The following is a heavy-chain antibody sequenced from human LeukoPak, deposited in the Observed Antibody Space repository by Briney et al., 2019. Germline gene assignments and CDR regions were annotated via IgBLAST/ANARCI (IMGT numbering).Heavy chain of an antibody. Sequence: GGSLRLSCTASGFTFNTYGMHWVRQAPGKGLKWVAFIQYDGSNKYYGDSVKGRFTISRDNSKNTLYLQMNSLRSEDTAVYYCARDVYYDSSGYYNYWGQGTLVTVSS. CDR3: ARDVYYDSSGYYNY. V-gene: IGHV3-30*02. J-gene: IGHJ4*02. CDR1: GFTFNTYG. D-gene: IGHD3-22*01. CDR2: IQYDGSNK.